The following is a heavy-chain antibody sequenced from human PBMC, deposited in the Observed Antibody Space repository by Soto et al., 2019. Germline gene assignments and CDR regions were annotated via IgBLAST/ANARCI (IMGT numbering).Heavy chain of an antibody. J-gene: IGHJ4*02. CDR1: GYTFTSYG. D-gene: IGHD4-17*01. Sequence: QVQLVQSGAEVKKPGASVKVSCKASGYTFTSYGISWVRQAPGQGLEWMGCISTYNGNTNYVQKLQGRVTMTTDTSTSTAYMELRSLRSNDMAVYYCARDHGDYSDFDYWGQGTLVTVSS. CDR3: ARDHGDYSDFDY. V-gene: IGHV1-18*03. CDR2: ISTYNGNT.